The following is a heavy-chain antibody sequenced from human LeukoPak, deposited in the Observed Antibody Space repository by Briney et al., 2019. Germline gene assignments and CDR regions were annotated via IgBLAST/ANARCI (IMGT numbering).Heavy chain of an antibody. CDR1: GYTFTSYD. D-gene: IGHD6-19*01. CDR3: AIKGKRGSGWFPFDY. Sequence: GASVKVSCKASGYTFTSYDINWVRQATGQGLEWRGWMNPNSGNTGYAQKFQGRGTMTRNTSISTAYMELSSLRSEDTAVYYCAIKGKRGSGWFPFDYWGQGTLVTVSS. V-gene: IGHV1-8*01. J-gene: IGHJ4*02. CDR2: MNPNSGNT.